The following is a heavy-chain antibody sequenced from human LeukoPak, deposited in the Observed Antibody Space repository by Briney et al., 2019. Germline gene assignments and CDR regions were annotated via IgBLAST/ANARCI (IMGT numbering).Heavy chain of an antibody. CDR2: ISGGGGHT. CDR3: AKRVAEESSSWYIDM. D-gene: IGHD6-13*01. J-gene: IGHJ3*02. V-gene: IGHV3-23*01. Sequence: PGGSLRLSCAASGFTFSSYSMSWVRQAPGKGLEWVSAISGGGGHTFYADSVKGRVTTSRDNSKNTLYLQMNNLRAEDTDVYYCAKRVAEESSSWYIDMWGQGTMVSVSS. CDR1: GFTFSSYS.